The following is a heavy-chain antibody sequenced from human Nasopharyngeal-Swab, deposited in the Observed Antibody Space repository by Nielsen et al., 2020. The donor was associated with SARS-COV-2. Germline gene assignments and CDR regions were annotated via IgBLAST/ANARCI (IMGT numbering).Heavy chain of an antibody. J-gene: IGHJ4*02. V-gene: IGHV1-8*01. CDR1: GYTFTSYD. CDR3: ASGGTAY. Sequence: ASVKVSCQASGYTFTSYDINWVRQATGQGLEWMGWMNPNSGNTGDAQKFKGRVTMTRNTSISTGYMELSGLRFEDTAVYYCASGGTAYWGQGTLVTVSS. D-gene: IGHD1-1*01. CDR2: MNPNSGNT.